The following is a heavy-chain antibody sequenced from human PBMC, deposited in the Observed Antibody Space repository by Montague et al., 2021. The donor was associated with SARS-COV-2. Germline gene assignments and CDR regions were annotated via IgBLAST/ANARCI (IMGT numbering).Heavy chain of an antibody. Sequence: SETLSLTCTVSGGSISSSSYYWGWIRQPPGKGLEWIGSNYYSRSTYYNPSLKSRVTISVDTSKNQFSLKLGSVTAAATAVYYGPSLTVVYYDSSGYYYKDYWGQGTLVTVSS. CDR3: PSLTVVYYDSSGYYYKDY. CDR1: GGSISSSSYY. D-gene: IGHD3-22*01. V-gene: IGHV4-39*01. CDR2: NYYSRST. J-gene: IGHJ4*02.